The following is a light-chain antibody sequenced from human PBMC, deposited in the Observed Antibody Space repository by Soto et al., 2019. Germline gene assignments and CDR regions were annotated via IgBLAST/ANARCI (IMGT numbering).Light chain of an antibody. Sequence: EIVMTQSPATLSVSPGERASLSCRASQSVGSYLAWYQQTAGQAPRLIIYGASTRATGIPARFSGSGSGTELTLTIRSLQSEEFAVDSCQKYTNCPYTFGQATKRQIK. CDR3: QKYTNCPYT. CDR2: GAS. V-gene: IGKV3-15*01. CDR1: QSVGSY. J-gene: IGKJ2*01.